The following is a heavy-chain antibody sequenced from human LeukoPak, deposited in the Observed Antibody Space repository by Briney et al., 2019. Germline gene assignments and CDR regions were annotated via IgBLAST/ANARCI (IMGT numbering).Heavy chain of an antibody. CDR1: GFSVSSRINY. V-gene: IGHV3-53*01. J-gene: IGHJ4*02. CDR3: ARRAGAYSHPYDY. D-gene: IGHD4/OR15-4a*01. CDR2: IYSDNT. Sequence: GGSLRLSCAASGFSVSSRINYMSWVRQAPGKGLEWVSFIYSDNTHYSDSVKGRFTISRDNSKNTLYLQMNSLRAEDTAVYYCARRAGAYSHPYDYWGQGTLVTVSS.